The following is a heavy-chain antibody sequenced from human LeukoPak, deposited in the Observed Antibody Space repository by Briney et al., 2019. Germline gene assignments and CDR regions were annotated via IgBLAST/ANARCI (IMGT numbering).Heavy chain of an antibody. Sequence: PGGSLRLSCAASGFTFNTYGMNWVRQAPGKGLEWVSHITGSGGIIYYVDSVKGRFTVSRDNAKNSLHLQMNSLRDEDTAVYYCARDEYYDSSGYGRRAFDYWGQGTLVTVSS. CDR2: ITGSGGII. J-gene: IGHJ4*02. CDR1: GFTFNTYG. D-gene: IGHD3-22*01. V-gene: IGHV3-48*02. CDR3: ARDEYYDSSGYGRRAFDY.